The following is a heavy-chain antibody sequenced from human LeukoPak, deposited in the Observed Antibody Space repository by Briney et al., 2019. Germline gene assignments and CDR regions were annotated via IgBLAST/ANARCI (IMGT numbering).Heavy chain of an antibody. J-gene: IGHJ4*02. V-gene: IGHV1-2*02. D-gene: IGHD6-19*01. CDR3: AREWVAGPAQFDY. Sequence: GASVKVSCKASGYTFTGFYIHWVRQAPGQGLEWMGWINPNSGGTKYAQRFQGRVTMTRDTSISTAYMELSRLRSDDTAVYYCAREWVAGPAQFDYWGQGTLVTVSS. CDR2: INPNSGGT. CDR1: GYTFTGFY.